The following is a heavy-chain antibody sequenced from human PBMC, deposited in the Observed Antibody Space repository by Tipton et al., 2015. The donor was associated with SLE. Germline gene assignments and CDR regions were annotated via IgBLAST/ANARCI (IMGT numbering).Heavy chain of an antibody. CDR3: ARDQFDSSGWYGYYYMDV. Sequence: QLVQSGGGLVQPGGSLRLSCAASGFTFSSYWMSWVRQAPGKGLEWVANIKQDGSEKYYVDSVKGRFTISRDNAKNSLYLQMNSLRAEDMAVYYCARDQFDSSGWYGYYYMDVWGKGTTVTVSS. J-gene: IGHJ6*03. CDR1: GFTFSSYW. D-gene: IGHD6-19*01. V-gene: IGHV3-7*03. CDR2: IKQDGSEK.